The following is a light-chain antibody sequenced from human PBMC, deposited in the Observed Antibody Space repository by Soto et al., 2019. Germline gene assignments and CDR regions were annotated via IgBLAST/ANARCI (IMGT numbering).Light chain of an antibody. Sequence: EIVMTQSPATLSLSPGERAALSCRASQSINSELAWYQQKPGQPPRLLIYGASTRATGVPARFTGSESGSEFTLTISGLQSEDFAVYYCQQGHHWPLTFGQGPRLEI. CDR1: QSINSE. J-gene: IGKJ2*01. V-gene: IGKV3-15*01. CDR3: QQGHHWPLT. CDR2: GAS.